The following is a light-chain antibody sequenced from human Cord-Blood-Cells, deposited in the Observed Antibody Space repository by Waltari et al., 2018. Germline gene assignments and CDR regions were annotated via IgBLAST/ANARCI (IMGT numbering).Light chain of an antibody. CDR2: YKSDSDK. CDR3: MIWHSSAWV. Sequence: QAVLTQPASLSASPGASASLTCTLRSGINVGTYRIYRYQQKPGSPPQYLLRYKSDSDKQQGSGFPSRFSGSKDASANAGILLISGLQSEDEADYYCMIWHSSAWVFGGGTKLTVL. V-gene: IGLV5-45*01. CDR1: SGINVGTYR. J-gene: IGLJ3*02.